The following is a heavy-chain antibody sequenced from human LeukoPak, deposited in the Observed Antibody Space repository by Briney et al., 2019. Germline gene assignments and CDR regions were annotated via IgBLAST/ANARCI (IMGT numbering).Heavy chain of an antibody. Sequence: PGGSLRLSCAASGFTFSSYAMHWVRQAPGKGLEYVSAISSNGGSTYYTNSVKGRFTISRDNSKNTLYLQMGSLRAEDMAVYYCARDGLPTVTTSPMTDYYYMDVWGKGTTVTVSS. CDR3: ARDGLPTVTTSPMTDYYYMDV. V-gene: IGHV3-64*01. CDR2: ISSNGGST. D-gene: IGHD4-11*01. J-gene: IGHJ6*03. CDR1: GFTFSSYA.